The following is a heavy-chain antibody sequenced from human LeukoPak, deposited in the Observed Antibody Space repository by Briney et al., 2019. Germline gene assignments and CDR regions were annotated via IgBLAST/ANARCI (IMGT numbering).Heavy chain of an antibody. CDR3: ARNTGYYYDSSGSRGYYYYGMDV. CDR2: ISSSSSYI. V-gene: IGHV3-21*01. J-gene: IGHJ6*02. D-gene: IGHD3-22*01. CDR1: GFTFSSYS. Sequence: GGSLRLSCAASGFTFSSYSMSWVRQAPGKGLEWVSSISSSSSYIYYADSVKGRFTISRDNAKNSLYLQMNSLRAEDTAVYYCARNTGYYYDSSGSRGYYYYGMDVWGQGTTVTVSS.